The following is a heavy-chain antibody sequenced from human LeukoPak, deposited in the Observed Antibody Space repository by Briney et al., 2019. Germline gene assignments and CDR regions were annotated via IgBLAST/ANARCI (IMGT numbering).Heavy chain of an antibody. V-gene: IGHV3-21*01. J-gene: IGHJ5*02. D-gene: IGHD4-17*01. Sequence: GGSLRLSCAASGFTFSSYSMNWVRQAPGKGLEWVSSISSSSSYIYYADSVKGRFTISRDNAKNSLYLQMNSLRAEDTAVFYCARVMTTVTPNWFDPWGQGTLVTVSS. CDR3: ARVMTTVTPNWFDP. CDR1: GFTFSSYS. CDR2: ISSSSSYI.